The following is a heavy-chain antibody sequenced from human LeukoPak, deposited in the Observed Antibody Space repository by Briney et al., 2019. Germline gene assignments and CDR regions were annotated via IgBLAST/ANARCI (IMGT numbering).Heavy chain of an antibody. J-gene: IGHJ4*02. CDR2: VSNSGTT. Sequence: KPSETLSLTCTVSGGSISHYYWSWIRQPPGKGLEWIGYVSNSGTTNYRPSLRGRVTVSLDTSQNHVSLKLTSMTAADTGLYYCARHHSSAYPFDYWGQGTLVTVSS. D-gene: IGHD3-22*01. CDR3: ARHHSSAYPFDY. V-gene: IGHV4-59*08. CDR1: GGSISHYY.